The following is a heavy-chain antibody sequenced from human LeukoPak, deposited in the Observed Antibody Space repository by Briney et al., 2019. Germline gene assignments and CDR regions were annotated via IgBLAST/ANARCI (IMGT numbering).Heavy chain of an antibody. D-gene: IGHD1-1*01. Sequence: SETLSLTCAVSGGSISSNNWWGWVRQPPGKGLEWIGGIYHSGSPNYNPSLKSRVTISVDKSRNHFSLNLSSVTAADTAVYYCARVNINNWHSCDYWGQGTLVTVSS. V-gene: IGHV4-4*02. CDR2: IYHSGSP. CDR3: ARVNINNWHSCDY. J-gene: IGHJ4*02. CDR1: GGSISSNNW.